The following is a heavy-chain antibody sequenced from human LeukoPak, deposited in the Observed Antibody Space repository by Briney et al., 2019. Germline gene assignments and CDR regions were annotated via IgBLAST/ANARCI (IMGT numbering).Heavy chain of an antibody. V-gene: IGHV3-7*01. J-gene: IGHJ4*02. D-gene: IGHD5-24*01. CDR1: GFTFSSYW. CDR2: IKQDGSEK. CDR3: AREADDGVYYFDY. Sequence: PGGSLRLSCAASGFTFSSYWMSWVRQAPGKGLEWVANIKQDGSEKYYVDSVKGRLTISRDNAKNSLYLQTNSLRAEDTAVYYCAREADDGVYYFDYWGQGTLVTVSS.